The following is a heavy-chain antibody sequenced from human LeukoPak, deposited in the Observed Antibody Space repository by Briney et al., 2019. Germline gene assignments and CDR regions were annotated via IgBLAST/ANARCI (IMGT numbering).Heavy chain of an antibody. Sequence: SETLSLTCTLSGGSISSGDYYWSWIRQPPGKGLEWIGYIYYSGSTYYNPSLKSRVTISVDTSKNQFSLELSSVTAADTAVYYCARDKIVVVPAAYYYYYYGMDVWGQGTTVTVSS. J-gene: IGHJ6*02. CDR2: IYYSGST. D-gene: IGHD2-2*01. CDR3: ARDKIVVVPAAYYYYYYGMDV. V-gene: IGHV4-30-4*01. CDR1: GGSISSGDYY.